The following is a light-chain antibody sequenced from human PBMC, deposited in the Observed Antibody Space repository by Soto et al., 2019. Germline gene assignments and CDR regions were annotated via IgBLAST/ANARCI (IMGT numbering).Light chain of an antibody. CDR2: GAS. J-gene: IGKJ2*01. CDR3: HQILSAPFT. Sequence: IQMTQSPSSLSASVGDRVTVTCRASQTIKKYLNWYQCKPGKAPKLLIYGASNLQRGVPSRVSGSGSGTDFTRTISRLETEAFATYYSHQILSAPFTFGQGT. CDR1: QTIKKY. V-gene: IGKV1-39*01.